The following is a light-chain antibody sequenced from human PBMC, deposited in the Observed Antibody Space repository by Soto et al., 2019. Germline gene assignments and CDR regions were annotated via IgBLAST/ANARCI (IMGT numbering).Light chain of an antibody. CDR2: DAS. Sequence: DIPMTQSPSSLSASVGDRVTITCQASQDISNYLNWYQQKPGKAPKLLIYDASNLETGVPSRFSGSGTGTDFTFTISSLQPEDIATYYCQQYDNLPPYTFGQGTKLESK. CDR1: QDISNY. CDR3: QQYDNLPPYT. V-gene: IGKV1-33*01. J-gene: IGKJ2*01.